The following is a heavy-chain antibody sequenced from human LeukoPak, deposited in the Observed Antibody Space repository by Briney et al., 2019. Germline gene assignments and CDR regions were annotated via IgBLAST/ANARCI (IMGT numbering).Heavy chain of an antibody. D-gene: IGHD6-13*01. CDR2: IFNSGST. J-gene: IGHJ4*02. CDR3: ARVAAAGTAGELFDY. Sequence: PSETLSLTCTVSGGSISSYHWSWIRQPAGKGLGYIGRIFNSGSTNYNPSLKSRVTMSVDTSKNQFSLKLSSVTAADTAVYYCARVAAAGTAGELFDYWGQGTLVTVSS. CDR1: GGSISSYH. V-gene: IGHV4-4*07.